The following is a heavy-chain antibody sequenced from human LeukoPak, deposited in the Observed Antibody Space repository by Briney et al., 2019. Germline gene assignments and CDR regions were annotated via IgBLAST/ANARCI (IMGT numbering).Heavy chain of an antibody. Sequence: SSETLSLTCTVSGGSISSSSYYWGWIRQPPGKGLEWIGSIYHSGSTYYNPSLKSRVTISVDTSKNQFSLKLSSVTAADTAVYYCARLGRYSSSCIDYWGQGTLVTVSS. V-gene: IGHV4-39*01. CDR3: ARLGRYSSSCIDY. CDR1: GGSISSSSYY. D-gene: IGHD6-13*01. CDR2: IYHSGST. J-gene: IGHJ4*02.